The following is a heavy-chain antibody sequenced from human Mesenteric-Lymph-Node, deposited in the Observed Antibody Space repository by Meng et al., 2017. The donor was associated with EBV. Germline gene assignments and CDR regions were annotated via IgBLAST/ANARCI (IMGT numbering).Heavy chain of an antibody. CDR1: GCSLSTSGVG. J-gene: IGHJ4*02. D-gene: IGHD3-10*01. V-gene: IGHV2-5*01. CDR3: AHTSGDLYFDY. CDR2: IYWNDDK. Sequence: QITCKGACPTLGKPPQTLTLTCTFSGCSLSTSGVGVGWISQPPGKALEWLALIYWNDDKRYSPSLKSRLTITKDTSKNQVVLTMTNMDPVDTATYYCAHTSGDLYFDYWGQGTLVTASS.